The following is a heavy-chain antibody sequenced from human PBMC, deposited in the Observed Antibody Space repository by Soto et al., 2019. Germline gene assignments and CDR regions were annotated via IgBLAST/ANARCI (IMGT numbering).Heavy chain of an antibody. J-gene: IGHJ5*02. Sequence: ASETLSLTCTVSGGSISSYYWSWIRQPPGKGLEWIGYIYYSGSTNYNPSLKSRVTISVDTSKNQFSLKLSSVTAADTAVYYWAREGVAAAGTGGWFDPWGQGTPVTVSS. CDR2: IYYSGST. D-gene: IGHD6-13*01. CDR1: GGSISSYY. V-gene: IGHV4-59*01. CDR3: AREGVAAAGTGGWFDP.